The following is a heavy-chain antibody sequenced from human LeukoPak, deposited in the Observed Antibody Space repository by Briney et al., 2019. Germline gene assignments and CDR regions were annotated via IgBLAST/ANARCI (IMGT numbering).Heavy chain of an antibody. CDR2: IYSGGAT. CDR3: ARGIYGPYSFDY. J-gene: IGHJ4*02. D-gene: IGHD4-17*01. V-gene: IGHV3-53*01. Sequence: GGSLGLSCAASGFTFSSYSMNWVRQAPGKGLEWVSVIYSGGATYYADSVKGRFTISRDNSNNTLYLQVNSLRAEDTAMYYCARGIYGPYSFDYWGQGTLVTVSS. CDR1: GFTFSSYS.